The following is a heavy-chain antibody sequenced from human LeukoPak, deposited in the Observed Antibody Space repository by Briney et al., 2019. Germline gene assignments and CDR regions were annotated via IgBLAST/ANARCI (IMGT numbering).Heavy chain of an antibody. CDR2: IKSKTDGGTT. CDR1: GFTFSNAW. D-gene: IGHD3-3*01. V-gene: IGHV3-15*01. J-gene: IGHJ4*02. Sequence: GGSLRLSCAASGFTFSNAWMSWVRQAPGKGLEWVGRIKSKTDGGTTDYAAPVKGRFTISGDDSKNTLYLQMNSLKTEDTAVYYCTTDPIYDFWSDYYYFDYWGQGTLVTVSS. CDR3: TTDPIYDFWSDYYYFDY.